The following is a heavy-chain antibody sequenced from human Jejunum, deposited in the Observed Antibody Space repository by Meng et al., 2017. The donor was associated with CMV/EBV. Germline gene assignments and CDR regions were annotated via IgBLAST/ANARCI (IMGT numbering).Heavy chain of an antibody. CDR1: GFTFSTYN. J-gene: IGHJ5*02. Sequence: EWLLVDSGGGLVKPGGSLRLSCIGSGFTFSTYNMNWVRQAPGKGLEWVSSISSRSRYINYADSVKGRFTISRDNAENSLYLQMNSLRVEDTAVYYCARDIDHWGQGTLVTVSS. V-gene: IGHV3-21*01. CDR2: ISSRSRYI. CDR3: ARDIDH.